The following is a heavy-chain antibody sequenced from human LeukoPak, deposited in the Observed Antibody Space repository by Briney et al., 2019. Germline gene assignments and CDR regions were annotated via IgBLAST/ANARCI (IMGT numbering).Heavy chain of an antibody. J-gene: IGHJ3*02. V-gene: IGHV3-21*01. D-gene: IGHD5-18*01. CDR3: AREGGYSYGIDAFDI. CDR1: GFTFSIYS. Sequence: GGSLRLSCAASGFTFSIYSMNWVRQAPGKGLEWVSSISSSSSYIYYADSVKGRFTISRDNAKNSLYLQMNSLRAEDTAVYYCAREGGYSYGIDAFDIWGQGTMVTVSS. CDR2: ISSSSSYI.